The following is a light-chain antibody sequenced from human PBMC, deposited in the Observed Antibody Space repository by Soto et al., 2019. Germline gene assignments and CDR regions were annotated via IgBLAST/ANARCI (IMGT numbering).Light chain of an antibody. J-gene: IGLJ1*01. CDR2: EVS. CDR3: SSYAGSNIDV. Sequence: QSALTQPPSASGSPGQSVTISCTGTSSDVGAYDYVSWYQQHPGKAPKLMISEVSKRPSGVPDRFSGSKSGNTASLTVSGLQADDEADYYCSSYAGSNIDVFGSGTKVTVL. CDR1: SSDVGAYDY. V-gene: IGLV2-8*01.